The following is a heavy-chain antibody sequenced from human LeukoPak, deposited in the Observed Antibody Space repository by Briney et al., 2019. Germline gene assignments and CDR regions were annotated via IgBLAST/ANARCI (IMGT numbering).Heavy chain of an antibody. D-gene: IGHD6-25*01. CDR2: ISGSGGST. J-gene: IGHJ3*02. Sequence: PGGSLRLSCAASGFTFSSYAMSWVRQAPGKGLEWVSAISGSGGSTYYGDSVRGRFTISRDNSKNTLYLQMNSLRAEDTAIYYCAKDQQRTVPTRGAFDIWGQGTMVTVSS. CDR3: AKDQQRTVPTRGAFDI. V-gene: IGHV3-23*01. CDR1: GFTFSSYA.